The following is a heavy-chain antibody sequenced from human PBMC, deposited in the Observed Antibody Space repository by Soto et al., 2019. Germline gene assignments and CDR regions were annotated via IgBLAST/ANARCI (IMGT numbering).Heavy chain of an antibody. CDR2: INHRGSL. CDR1: GGSMTGGDQY. CDR3: ARELPQRQGRNMDV. J-gene: IGHJ6*02. V-gene: IGHV4-31*03. D-gene: IGHD1-1*01. Sequence: PSETLSLTCTVTGGSMTGGDQYWTWIRQRPGEGLEWFGYINHRGSLYYNPSLKSRVSMSVDTSKNQFSLNLSSVTAADTAVYYCARELPQRQGRNMDVWGQGTTVTVSS.